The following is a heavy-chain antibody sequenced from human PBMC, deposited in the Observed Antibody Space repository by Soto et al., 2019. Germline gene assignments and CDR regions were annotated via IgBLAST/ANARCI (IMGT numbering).Heavy chain of an antibody. CDR2: IYYSGST. CDR3: ARDRGYCSSTSCLVLDY. V-gene: IGHV4-31*03. D-gene: IGHD2-2*01. CDR1: GGSISGGGHY. J-gene: IGHJ4*02. Sequence: QVQLQESGPGLVKPSQTLSLTCTVSGGSISGGGHYWTWIRQHPGKGLEWIGYIYYSGSTDYNPSLKSRVIISVDTSKNQFSLKLSSVTAADTAVYYCARDRGYCSSTSCLVLDYWGQGTLVTVSS.